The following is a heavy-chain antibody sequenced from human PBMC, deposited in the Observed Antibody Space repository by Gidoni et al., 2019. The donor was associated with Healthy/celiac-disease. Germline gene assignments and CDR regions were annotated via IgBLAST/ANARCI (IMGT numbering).Heavy chain of an antibody. Sequence: QVQLVQSGAEVKKPGSSVKVACKASGGTFSSYAISWLRPAPGQGLEWMGGIIPIFGTANYAQKFQGRVTITADESTSTAYMELSSLGSEDTAVYYCARVPETYYDILTGYSGDYWGQGTLVTVSS. D-gene: IGHD3-9*01. V-gene: IGHV1-69*01. CDR1: GGTFSSYA. J-gene: IGHJ4*02. CDR2: IIPIFGTA. CDR3: ARVPETYYDILTGYSGDY.